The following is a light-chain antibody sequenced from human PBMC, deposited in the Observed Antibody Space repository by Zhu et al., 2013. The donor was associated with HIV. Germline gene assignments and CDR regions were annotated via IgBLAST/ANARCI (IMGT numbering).Light chain of an antibody. CDR1: QSVGSRS. CDR3: QQYGSSPPT. Sequence: EIVLTQSPGTLSLSPGETATLSCRASQSVGSRSLAWYQQKPGQAPRLLIYDASIRATGIADRFSGSGYETDFTLTITRLEPEDFAVYCCQQYGSSPPTFGQGTKVEIK. V-gene: IGKV3-20*01. CDR2: DAS. J-gene: IGKJ1*01.